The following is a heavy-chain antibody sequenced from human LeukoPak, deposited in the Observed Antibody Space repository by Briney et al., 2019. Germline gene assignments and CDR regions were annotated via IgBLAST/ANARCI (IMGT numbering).Heavy chain of an antibody. J-gene: IGHJ5*02. D-gene: IGHD6-19*01. Sequence: PGGSLRLSCAVSGFTFRSYAMNWVRQAPGKGLEWVSVITDSGTNTYYGDSVKGRFTASRDNSKNTLYLQMNSLRAEDTAVYYCAKGSGSGWYGWLDPWGQGTLVTVSS. V-gene: IGHV3-23*01. CDR2: ITDSGTNT. CDR3: AKGSGSGWYGWLDP. CDR1: GFTFRSYA.